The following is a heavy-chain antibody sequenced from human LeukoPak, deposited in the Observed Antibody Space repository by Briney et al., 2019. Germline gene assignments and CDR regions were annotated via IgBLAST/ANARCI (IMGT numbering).Heavy chain of an antibody. D-gene: IGHD5-24*01. J-gene: IGHJ4*02. CDR1: GGSFSGYY. Sequence: SETLSLTCAVYGGSFSGYYWSWIRQPPGKGLEWIGEINHSGSTYYNPSLKSRVTISVDTSKNQLSLKLSSVTAADTAVYYCARTVERWLQPSYYFDYWGQGTLVTVSS. CDR2: INHSGST. V-gene: IGHV4-34*01. CDR3: ARTVERWLQPSYYFDY.